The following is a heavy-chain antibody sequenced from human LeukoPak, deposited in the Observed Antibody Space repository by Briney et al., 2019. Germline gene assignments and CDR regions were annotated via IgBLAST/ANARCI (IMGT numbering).Heavy chain of an antibody. Sequence: PSQTLSLTCTVSGGSISSGDYYWRWIRQPPGKGLEWIGYIYYSGSTYYNPSLKSRVTISVDTSKNQFSLKLSSVTAADTAVYYCARLAYCGGDCYSAVDYWGQGTLVTVSS. J-gene: IGHJ4*02. CDR3: ARLAYCGGDCYSAVDY. D-gene: IGHD2-21*02. V-gene: IGHV4-30-4*01. CDR2: IYYSGST. CDR1: GGSISSGDYY.